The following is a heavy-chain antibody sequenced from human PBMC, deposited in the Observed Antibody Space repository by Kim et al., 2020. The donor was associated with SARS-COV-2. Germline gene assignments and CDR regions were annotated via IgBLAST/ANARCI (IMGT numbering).Heavy chain of an antibody. Sequence: SETLSLTCTVSGYSISSGYYWGWIRQPPGKGLEWIGSIYHSGSTYYNPSLKSRVTISVHTSKNQFSLKLSSVTAADTAVYYCARVTTHYGGNSPFDYWG. J-gene: IGHJ4*01. D-gene: IGHD4-17*01. V-gene: IGHV4-38-2*02. CDR2: IYHSGST. CDR3: ARVTTHYGGNSPFDY. CDR1: GYSISSGYY.